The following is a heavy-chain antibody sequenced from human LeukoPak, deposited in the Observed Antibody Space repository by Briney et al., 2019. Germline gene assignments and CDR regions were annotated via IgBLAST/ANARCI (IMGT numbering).Heavy chain of an antibody. J-gene: IGHJ3*01. CDR1: GFTFDDYA. CDR3: AKDRGGSSELGDAFDV. Sequence: GGSLRLSCAASGFTFDDYAMHWVRQAPGKGLEWVSGISWNSGSIGYADSVKGRFTISRDNAKNSLYLQMNSLRVEDTALYYCAKDRGGSSELGDAFDVWGQGTMVRVSS. V-gene: IGHV3-9*01. CDR2: ISWNSGSI. D-gene: IGHD1-26*01.